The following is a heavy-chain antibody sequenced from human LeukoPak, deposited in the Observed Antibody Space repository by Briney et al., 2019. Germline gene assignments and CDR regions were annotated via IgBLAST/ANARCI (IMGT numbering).Heavy chain of an antibody. D-gene: IGHD3-9*01. J-gene: IGHJ4*02. CDR3: ARVLDDILTGYWYYFDY. V-gene: IGHV1-46*01. CDR2: INPSGGST. Sequence: ASVTVSCKASGYTFTGYYMHWVRLAPGQGLEWMGVINPSGGSTRYAQKFQDRVTMTRDMSTSTVYMELSSLRSEDTAVYYCARVLDDILTGYWYYFDYWGQGTLVTVSS. CDR1: GYTFTGYY.